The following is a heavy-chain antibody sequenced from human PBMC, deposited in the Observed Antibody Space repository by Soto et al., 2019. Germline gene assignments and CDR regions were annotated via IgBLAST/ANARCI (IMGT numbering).Heavy chain of an antibody. Sequence: QVQLQESGPGLVKPSETLSLTCTVSGGSVSSGSYYWSWIRQPPGKGLEWIGYIYYSGSTNYNPSLKSRVPISVDTSKNQFSLKLSSVTAADTAVYYCARDLGSGWYVDFDYWGQGTLVTVSS. CDR3: ARDLGSGWYVDFDY. CDR2: IYYSGST. D-gene: IGHD6-19*01. J-gene: IGHJ4*02. CDR1: GGSVSSGSYY. V-gene: IGHV4-61*01.